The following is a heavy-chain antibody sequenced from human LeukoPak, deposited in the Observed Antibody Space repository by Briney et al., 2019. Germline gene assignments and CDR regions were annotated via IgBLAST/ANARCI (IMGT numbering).Heavy chain of an antibody. J-gene: IGHJ3*02. CDR2: IYYSGST. CDR3: ARDPSPTVVTPSGFDI. CDR1: GGSISSYY. V-gene: IGHV4-59*01. Sequence: PETLSLTCTVSGGSISSYYWSWIRQPPGKGLEWIGYIYYSGSTNYNPSLKSRVTISVDTSKNQFSLKLSSVTAADTAVYYCARDPSPTVVTPSGFDIWGQGTMVTVSS. D-gene: IGHD4-23*01.